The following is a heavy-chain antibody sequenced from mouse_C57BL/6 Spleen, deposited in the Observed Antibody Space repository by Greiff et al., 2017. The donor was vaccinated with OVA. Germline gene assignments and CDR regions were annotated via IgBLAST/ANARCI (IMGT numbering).Heavy chain of an antibody. D-gene: IGHD1-1*01. CDR2: INPNNGGT. CDR3: ARMGYGRGYFDV. Sequence: VQLQQSGPELVKPGASVKMSCKASGYTFTDYNMHWVKQSHGKSLEWIGYINPNNGGTSYNQKFKGKATLTVNKSSSTAYMELRSLTSEDSAVYYCARMGYGRGYFDVWGTGTTVTVSS. V-gene: IGHV1-22*01. CDR1: GYTFTDYN. J-gene: IGHJ1*03.